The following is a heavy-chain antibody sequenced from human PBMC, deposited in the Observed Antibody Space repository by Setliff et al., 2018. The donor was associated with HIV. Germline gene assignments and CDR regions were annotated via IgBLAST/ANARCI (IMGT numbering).Heavy chain of an antibody. CDR1: GGTFSSYA. Sequence: ASVKVSCKASGGTFSSYAISWVRQAPGQGLEWMGGIIPILGIANYAQKFQGRGTMTRTTSISTAYMELSSLRSEDTAVYYRARGGLTAAGTLLLVGYFDYWGQGTLVTVSS. D-gene: IGHD6-13*01. V-gene: IGHV1-69*10. CDR3: ARGGLTAAGTLLLVGYFDY. CDR2: IIPILGIA. J-gene: IGHJ4*02.